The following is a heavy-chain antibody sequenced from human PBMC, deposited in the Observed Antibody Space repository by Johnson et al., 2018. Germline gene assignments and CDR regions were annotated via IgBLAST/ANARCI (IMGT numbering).Heavy chain of an antibody. CDR1: GFTFSSYG. CDR3: ARARSDDYDFWSVDAFDI. Sequence: QVQLVESGGGVVQPGRSLRLSCAASGFTFSSYGMHWVRQAPGKGLEWVAVISYDGSNKYYADSVKGRFTISRDNSKNTLYLQMNSLRAEDTAVYYCARARSDDYDFWSVDAFDIWGQGTMVTVSS. D-gene: IGHD3-3*01. V-gene: IGHV3-30*03. J-gene: IGHJ3*02. CDR2: ISYDGSNK.